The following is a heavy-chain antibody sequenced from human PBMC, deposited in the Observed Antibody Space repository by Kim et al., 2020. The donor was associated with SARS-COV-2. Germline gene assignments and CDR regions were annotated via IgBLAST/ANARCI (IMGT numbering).Heavy chain of an antibody. Sequence: GGSLRLSCATSGFIFDDYAMHWIRQPPGKGLQWVALIGRDGGTTSYDYAVKGRVTITSDNSKNSLYLHMHSHTTNDNGTYECANDIHGGAYSSHSSDYSG. CDR2: IGRDGGTT. V-gene: IGHV3-43*02. J-gene: IGHJ4*01. CDR1: GFIFDDYA. D-gene: IGHD3-22*01. CDR3: ANDIHGGAYSSHSSDY.